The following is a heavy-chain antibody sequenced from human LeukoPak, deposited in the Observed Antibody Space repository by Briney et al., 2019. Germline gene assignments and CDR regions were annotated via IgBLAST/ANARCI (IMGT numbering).Heavy chain of an antibody. CDR1: GGSFSGYY. J-gene: IGHJ5*02. CDR3: ARGGYYGSGNDFRFDP. CDR2: INHSGST. D-gene: IGHD3-10*01. V-gene: IGHV4-34*01. Sequence: PSETLSLTCAVYGGSFSGYYWSWIRQPPGKGLEWIGEINHSGSTNYNLSLKRRVTISVETSKNQFSLKLKSVTAADTAVYYCARGGYYGSGNDFRFDPWGQGTLVTVSS.